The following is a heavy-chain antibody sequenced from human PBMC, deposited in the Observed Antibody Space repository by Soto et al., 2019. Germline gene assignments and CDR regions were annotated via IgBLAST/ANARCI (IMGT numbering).Heavy chain of an antibody. CDR1: GFTFTSSA. CDR3: AADDYGRATFSYY. Sequence: VASVKVSCKASGFTFTSSAVQWVRQARGQRLEWIGWIVVGSGNTNYAQKFQERVTITRDMSTSTAYMELSSLRSEDTAVYYCAADDYGRATFSYYWGQGTLVTVSS. J-gene: IGHJ4*02. V-gene: IGHV1-58*01. CDR2: IVVGSGNT. D-gene: IGHD4-17*01.